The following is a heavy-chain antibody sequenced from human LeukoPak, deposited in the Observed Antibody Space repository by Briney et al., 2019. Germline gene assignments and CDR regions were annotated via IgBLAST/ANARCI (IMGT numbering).Heavy chain of an antibody. CDR3: AKSNGYGLVDI. V-gene: IGHV4-39*07. D-gene: IGHD3-10*01. CDR1: GGSISSYY. Sequence: NPSETLSLTCTVSGGSISSYYWGWIRQPPGKGLEWIGNIFYSGSTYYSPSLKSRVTISLDTSRNQFSLKLTSVTAADTAVYYCAKSNGYGLVDIWGQGTMVTVSS. J-gene: IGHJ3*02. CDR2: IFYSGST.